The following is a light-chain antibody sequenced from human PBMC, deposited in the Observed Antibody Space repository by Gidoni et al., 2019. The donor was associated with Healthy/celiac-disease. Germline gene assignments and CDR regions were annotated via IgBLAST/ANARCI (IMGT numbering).Light chain of an antibody. CDR1: QGISRY. Sequence: AIRMTQSPSSFSASTGDRVTITCRASQGISRYLAWYQQKPGKAPKLLLSAASTLQSGVPSRFIGCGSGTDFTLPISCLQSEDFATYYCQQYYSYPPYTFGQGTKLEIK. CDR2: AAS. V-gene: IGKV1-8*01. J-gene: IGKJ2*01. CDR3: QQYYSYPPYT.